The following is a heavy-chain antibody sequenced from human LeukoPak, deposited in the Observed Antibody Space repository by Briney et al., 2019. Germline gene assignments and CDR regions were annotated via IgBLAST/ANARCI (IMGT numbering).Heavy chain of an antibody. CDR2: IRYDGSNK. V-gene: IGHV3-30*02. CDR1: GFTFSSYS. CDR3: AKDHYYGSSHFDY. D-gene: IGHD3-10*01. Sequence: PGGSLRLSCAASGFTFSSYSMNWVRQAPGKGLEWVAFIRYDGSNKYYADSVKGRFTISRDNSKNTLYLQMNSLRAEDTAVYYCAKDHYYGSSHFDYWGQGTLATVSS. J-gene: IGHJ4*02.